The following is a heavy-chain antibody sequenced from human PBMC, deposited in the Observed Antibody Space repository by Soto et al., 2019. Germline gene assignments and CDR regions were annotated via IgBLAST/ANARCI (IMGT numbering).Heavy chain of an antibody. CDR1: GGSISSHY. Sequence: PSETLSLTCTVSGGSISSHYWSWIRQPPGKGLEWIGYIYYSGSTNYNPSLKSRVTISVDTSKNQFSLKLSSVTAADTAVYYCAGEGGGHTELDYWGQGTLVTVSS. J-gene: IGHJ4*02. V-gene: IGHV4-59*11. CDR3: AGEGGGHTELDY. D-gene: IGHD1-1*01. CDR2: IYYSGST.